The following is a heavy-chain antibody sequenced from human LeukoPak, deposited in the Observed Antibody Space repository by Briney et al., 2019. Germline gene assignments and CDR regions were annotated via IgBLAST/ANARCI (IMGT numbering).Heavy chain of an antibody. D-gene: IGHD3-22*01. CDR1: GYTFTSYG. CDR2: ISAYNGNT. Sequence: GASVKVSCKASGYTFTSYGISWVRQAPGQGLEWMGWISAYNGNTNYAQKLQGRVTMTTDTSTSTAYMELRSLRSEDTAVYYCAREPTHYYDSSGYQNWFDPWGQGTLVTVSS. J-gene: IGHJ5*02. CDR3: AREPTHYYDSSGYQNWFDP. V-gene: IGHV1-18*01.